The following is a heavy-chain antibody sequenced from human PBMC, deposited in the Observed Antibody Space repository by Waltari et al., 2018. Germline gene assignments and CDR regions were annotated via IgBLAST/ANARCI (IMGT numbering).Heavy chain of an antibody. CDR1: GGSISSGDYY. V-gene: IGHV4-30-4*08. D-gene: IGHD2-2*01. CDR3: ARGAVVPAAVNYYYGMDV. Sequence: ESGPGLVKPSQTLSLTCTVSGGSISSGDYYWSWIRQPPGKGLEWIGYIYYSGSTYYNPSLKSRVTISVDTSKNQFSLKLSSVTAADTAVYYCARGAVVPAAVNYYYGMDVWGQGTTVTVSS. J-gene: IGHJ6*02. CDR2: IYYSGST.